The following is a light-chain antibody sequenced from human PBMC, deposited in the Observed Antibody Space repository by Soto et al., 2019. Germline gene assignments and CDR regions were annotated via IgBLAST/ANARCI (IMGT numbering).Light chain of an antibody. J-gene: IGKJ1*01. CDR2: DAS. Sequence: DIGLTQSSGTLSLYLRDRATLSCRASQTLRISHLAWYQQKPGQAPRLLIFDASTRATGIPDRFSGGGSGTDFTLTISRLEPDDFAVYYCQLYGFSPTTFAQGTKVDIK. CDR1: QTLRISH. CDR3: QLYGFSPTT. V-gene: IGKV3-20*01.